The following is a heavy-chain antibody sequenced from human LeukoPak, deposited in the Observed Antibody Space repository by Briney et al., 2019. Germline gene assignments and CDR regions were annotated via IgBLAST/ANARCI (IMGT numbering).Heavy chain of an antibody. V-gene: IGHV4-59*08. CDR3: ARSSGYDYGDY. Sequence: PSETLSLTCTVSGGSISSYYWSWIRQPPGKGLEWIGYIYYSGSTNYNPSLKSRVTISVDTSKNQFSLKLSSVTAADTAVYYCARSSGYDYGDYWGQGTLVTASS. CDR1: GGSISSYY. J-gene: IGHJ4*02. CDR2: IYYSGST. D-gene: IGHD5-12*01.